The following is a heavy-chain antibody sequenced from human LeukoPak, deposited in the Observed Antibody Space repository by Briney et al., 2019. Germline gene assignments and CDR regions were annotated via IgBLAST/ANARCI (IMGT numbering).Heavy chain of an antibody. CDR1: GFTFSSYS. D-gene: IGHD6-13*01. CDR2: ISSSSSYI. V-gene: IGHV3-21*01. J-gene: IGHJ4*02. Sequence: GGSLRLSCAASGFTFSSYSMNRVRQAPGKGLEWVSSISSSSSYIYYADSVKGRFTISRDNAKNSLYLQMNSLRAEDTAVYYCARESYSSSWYEGNYFDYWGQGTLVTVSS. CDR3: ARESYSSSWYEGNYFDY.